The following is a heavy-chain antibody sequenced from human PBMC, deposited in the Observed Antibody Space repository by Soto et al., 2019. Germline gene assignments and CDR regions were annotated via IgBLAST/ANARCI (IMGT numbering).Heavy chain of an antibody. CDR3: ARHDRGLVVPPSVDY. J-gene: IGHJ4*01. Sequence: PSETLSLTCTVSGGSISSSSYYWGWIRQPPGKGLEWIGSIYYSGSTYYNPSLKSRVTISVDTSKNQFSLKLSSVTAADTAVYYCARHDRGLVVPPSVDYWGHGTLVTVSS. D-gene: IGHD6-6*01. CDR1: GGSISSSSYY. V-gene: IGHV4-39*01. CDR2: IYYSGST.